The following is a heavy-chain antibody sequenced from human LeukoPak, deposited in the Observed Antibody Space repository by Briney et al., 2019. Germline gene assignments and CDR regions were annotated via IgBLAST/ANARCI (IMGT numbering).Heavy chain of an antibody. CDR3: ARGIVVVPAAISLSRPGARFDY. Sequence: SETLSLTCAVYGGSFSGYYWSWIRQPPGKGLEWIGEINHSGSTNYNPSLKGRVTISVDTSKNQFSLKLSSVTAADTAVYYCARGIVVVPAAISLSRPGARFDYWGQGTLVTVSS. J-gene: IGHJ4*02. D-gene: IGHD2-2*02. V-gene: IGHV4-34*01. CDR2: INHSGST. CDR1: GGSFSGYY.